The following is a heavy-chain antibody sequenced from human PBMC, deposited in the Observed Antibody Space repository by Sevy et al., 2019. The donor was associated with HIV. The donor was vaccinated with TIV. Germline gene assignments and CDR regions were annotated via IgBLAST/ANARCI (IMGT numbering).Heavy chain of an antibody. J-gene: IGHJ4*02. CDR1: GFTFSNYW. CDR2: INQDGSEK. Sequence: GGSLRLSCAASGFTFSNYWMSWVRQAPGKGLECVANINQDGSEKYYLDSVKGRFIVSRDNAKNSLYLQMNSLRAEDXXXXXXXXXXXXXXXXDYFDSXXXGTLVTVSS. CDR3: XXXXXXXXXXDYFDS. V-gene: IGHV3-7*01.